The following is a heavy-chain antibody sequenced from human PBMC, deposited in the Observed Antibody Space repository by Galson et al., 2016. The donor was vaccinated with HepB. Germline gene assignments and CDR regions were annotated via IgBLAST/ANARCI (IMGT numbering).Heavy chain of an antibody. CDR2: IMPVFGAA. CDR1: GGTFISYA. CDR3: ARDAGYYGMDV. J-gene: IGHJ6*02. V-gene: IGHV1-69*01. Sequence: SGGTFISYAICWVRQAPGQGLEWVGGIMPVFGAAKFTPKFQGRARITADESTTTAYLELSSLRAEDTAIYYCARDAGYYGMDVWGQGTTVTVSS.